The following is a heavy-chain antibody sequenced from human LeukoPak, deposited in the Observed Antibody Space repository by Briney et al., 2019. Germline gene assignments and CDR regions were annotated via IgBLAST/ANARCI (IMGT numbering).Heavy chain of an antibody. V-gene: IGHV5-51*01. Sequence: GESLKISCKGSGYSFTSYWIGWVRQMPGKGREWMGILYPGASDTRYSPSFQGQVTISADKSISTAYLQWSSLKASDTAMYYCARHEIAAAGTPRAYYMDVWGKGTTVTVSS. D-gene: IGHD6-13*01. CDR3: ARHEIAAAGTPRAYYMDV. CDR2: LYPGASDT. CDR1: GYSFTSYW. J-gene: IGHJ6*03.